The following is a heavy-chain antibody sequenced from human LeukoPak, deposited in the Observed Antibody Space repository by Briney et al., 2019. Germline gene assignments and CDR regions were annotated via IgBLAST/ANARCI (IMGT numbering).Heavy chain of an antibody. CDR3: ASLEWTTGIAVAGMKAFDI. J-gene: IGHJ3*02. CDR2: IDPSDSYT. D-gene: IGHD6-19*01. V-gene: IGHV5-10-1*01. Sequence: GESLRISCKGSGYSFTSYWISWVRQMPGKGLEWMGRIDPSDSYTNYSPSFQGHVTISADKSISTAYLQWSSLKASDTAMYYCASLEWTTGIAVAGMKAFDIWGQGTMVTVSS. CDR1: GYSFTSYW.